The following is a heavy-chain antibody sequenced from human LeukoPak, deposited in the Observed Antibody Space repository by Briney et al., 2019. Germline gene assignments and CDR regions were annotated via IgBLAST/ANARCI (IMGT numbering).Heavy chain of an antibody. CDR2: IRSTAYGGTT. Sequence: PGGSLRLSCTASGFTFADYALNWVRQAPGKGLEWVGIIRSTAYGGTTEYAASVRGRFSISRDDSKSIAYLQMNSLKTEDTAVYYCTSNSDSSGYYSAYWGQGTLVTVSS. CDR1: GFTFADYA. J-gene: IGHJ4*02. CDR3: TSNSDSSGYYSAY. V-gene: IGHV3-49*04. D-gene: IGHD3-22*01.